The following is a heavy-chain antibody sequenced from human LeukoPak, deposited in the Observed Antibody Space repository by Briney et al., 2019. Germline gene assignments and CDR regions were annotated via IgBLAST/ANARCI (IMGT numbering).Heavy chain of an antibody. CDR2: ISGSGGST. CDR1: GFTFSSYG. CDR3: AKGRLRLGELSWDAFDI. Sequence: GGSLRLSCAASGFTFSSYGMSWVRQAPGKGLEWVSAISGSGGSTYYADSVKGRFTISRDNSKNTLYLQMNSLRAEDTAVYYCAKGRLRLGELSWDAFDIWGQGTMVTVSS. V-gene: IGHV3-23*01. J-gene: IGHJ3*02. D-gene: IGHD3-16*02.